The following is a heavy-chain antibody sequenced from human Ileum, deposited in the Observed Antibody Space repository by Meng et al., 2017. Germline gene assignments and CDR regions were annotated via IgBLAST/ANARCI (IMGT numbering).Heavy chain of an antibody. J-gene: IGHJ4*02. CDR1: TFTSRA. CDR3: ARNTVGTTTLDY. Sequence: QVPIVQSGAEVKEPGASVRVSCNTFTSRAIQWARQAAGQRLEWMGWIIAGSGSTRYSQKFQGRITITRDTSASTAYLELSSLTSEDTAVYYCARNTVGTTTLDYWGQGTLVTVSS. CDR2: IIAGSGST. D-gene: IGHD1-1*01. V-gene: IGHV1-3*01.